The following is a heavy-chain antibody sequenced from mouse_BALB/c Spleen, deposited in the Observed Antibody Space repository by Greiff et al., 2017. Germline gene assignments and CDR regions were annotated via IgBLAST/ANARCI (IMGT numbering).Heavy chain of an antibody. CDR3: ARIYYYGSSYFDY. D-gene: IGHD1-1*01. V-gene: IGHV5-6-3*01. CDR1: GFTFSSYG. Sequence: EVQGVESGGGLVQPGGSLKLSCAASGFTFSSYGMSWVRQTPDKRLELVATINSNGGSTYYPDSVKGRFTISRDNAKNTLYLQMSSLKSEDTAMYYCARIYYYGSSYFDYWGQGTTLTVSS. J-gene: IGHJ2*01. CDR2: INSNGGST.